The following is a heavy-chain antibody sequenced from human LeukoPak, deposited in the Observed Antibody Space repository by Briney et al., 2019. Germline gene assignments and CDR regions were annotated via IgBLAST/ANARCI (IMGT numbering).Heavy chain of an antibody. CDR2: INHSGST. D-gene: IGHD3-16*02. Sequence: KPSETLSLTCAVYGGSFSGYYWSWIRQPPGKGLEWIGEINHSGSTNYNPSLKSRVTISVDTSKNQFSLKLSSVTAADTAVYYCARGKSQYDYVWGSYRNPDRYFDYWGQGTLVTVSS. CDR3: ARGKSQYDYVWGSYRNPDRYFDY. J-gene: IGHJ4*02. V-gene: IGHV4-34*01. CDR1: GGSFSGYY.